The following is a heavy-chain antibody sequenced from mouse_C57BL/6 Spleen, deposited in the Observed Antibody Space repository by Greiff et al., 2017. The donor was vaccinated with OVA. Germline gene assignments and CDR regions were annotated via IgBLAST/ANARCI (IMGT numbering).Heavy chain of an antibody. CDR1: GFTFSSYG. V-gene: IGHV5-6*01. CDR2: ISSGGSYT. CDR3: ARRKGDYDSFDY. D-gene: IGHD2-4*01. J-gene: IGHJ2*01. Sequence: EVQRVESGGDLVKPGGSLKLSCAASGFTFSSYGMSWVRQTPDKRLEWVATISSGGSYTYYPDSVKGRFTISRDNAKNTLYLQMSSLKSEDTAMYYCARRKGDYDSFDYWGQGTTLTVSS.